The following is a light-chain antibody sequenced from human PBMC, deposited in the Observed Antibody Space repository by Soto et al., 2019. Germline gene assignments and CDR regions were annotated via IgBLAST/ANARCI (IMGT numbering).Light chain of an antibody. J-gene: IGKJ1*01. CDR2: DAS. CDR1: QSISSW. V-gene: IGKV1-5*01. CDR3: QQYNSYSRT. Sequence: IQMTQSPSTLSASVGDRVTITCRASQSISSWLAWYQQKPGKAPKLLIYDASSLESGVPSRFSGSGSGTEFTLTINSLQPDDFATYYCQQYNSYSRTFGQGTKVDI.